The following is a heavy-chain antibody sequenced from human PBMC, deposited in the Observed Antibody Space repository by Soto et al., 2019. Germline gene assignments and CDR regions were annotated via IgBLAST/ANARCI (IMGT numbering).Heavy chain of an antibody. D-gene: IGHD3-16*02. CDR2: VITIFGTA. CDR3: EYGTVWGSYRYGMDV. J-gene: IGHJ6*02. CDR1: GGTFSSYA. V-gene: IGHV1-69*12. Sequence: QVQLVQSGAEVKKPGSSVKVSCKASGGTFSSYAISWVRQAPGQGLEWMGGVITIFGTANYAQKFQGRVTITADESTSTAYMELSSLRSEDTAVYYCEYGTVWGSYRYGMDVWGQGTTVTVSS.